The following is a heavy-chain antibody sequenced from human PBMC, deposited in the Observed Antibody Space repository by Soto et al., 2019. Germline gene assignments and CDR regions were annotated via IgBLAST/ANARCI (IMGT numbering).Heavy chain of an antibody. J-gene: IGHJ4*02. V-gene: IGHV3-30-3*01. CDR1: GFTFSSYA. CDR3: ARDPRSYHGDQYFDY. D-gene: IGHD4-17*01. Sequence: GGSLRLSCAASGFTFSSYAMHWVRQAPGKGLEWVAVISYDGSNKYYADSVKGRFTISRDNSKNTLYLQMNSLRAEDTAVYYCARDPRSYHGDQYFDYWGQGTLVTVSS. CDR2: ISYDGSNK.